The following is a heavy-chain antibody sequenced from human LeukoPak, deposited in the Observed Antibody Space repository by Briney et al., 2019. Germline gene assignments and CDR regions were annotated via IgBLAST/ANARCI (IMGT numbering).Heavy chain of an antibody. CDR3: ARERFSNDYEA. CDR1: GFTFSSNW. V-gene: IGHV3-7*03. J-gene: IGHJ5*02. CDR2: IKKDGSEK. Sequence: GGSLRLSCAASGFTFSSNWMSWVRQAPGKGLEWVANIKKDGSEKYYVDSVKGRFTISRDNAKTSLYLQMNSLRVEDTAVYYCARERFSNDYEAWGQGILVTVSS. D-gene: IGHD3-22*01.